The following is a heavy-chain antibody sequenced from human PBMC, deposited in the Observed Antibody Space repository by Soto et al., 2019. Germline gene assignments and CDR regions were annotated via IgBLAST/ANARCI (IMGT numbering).Heavy chain of an antibody. D-gene: IGHD1-1*01. Sequence: QVQLVQSGAEVRKPGSSVKVSCKASGGTFTTYDISWVRQAPGQGLEWMGGIIPLFDATKYAQKFQGRVTITADKSTGTAYMELSSLRSEDTAMSYCARDRSSSWYNWTVYFDSWGQGTLVTVSS. CDR3: ARDRSSSWYNWTVYFDS. CDR1: GGTFTTYD. J-gene: IGHJ4*02. V-gene: IGHV1-69*06. CDR2: IIPLFDAT.